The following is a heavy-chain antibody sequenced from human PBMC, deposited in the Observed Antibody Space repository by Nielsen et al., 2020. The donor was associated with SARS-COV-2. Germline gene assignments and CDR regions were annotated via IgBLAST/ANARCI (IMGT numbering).Heavy chain of an antibody. V-gene: IGHV1-18*04. CDR2: ISPYNGHT. Sequence: ASVQVSCKASGYTFAISNINWVRQAPGQGLEWMGWISPYNGHTNYAEKFRGRFTMTADTSTDTAYMELTSLRSDDTAFYYCARGGRVIGAPGPTYSWGQGTLVTVSS. CDR1: GYTFAISN. D-gene: IGHD2/OR15-2a*01. J-gene: IGHJ4*02. CDR3: ARGGRVIGAPGPTYS.